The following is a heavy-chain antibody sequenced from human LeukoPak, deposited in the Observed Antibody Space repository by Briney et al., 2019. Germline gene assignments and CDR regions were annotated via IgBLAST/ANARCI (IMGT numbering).Heavy chain of an antibody. CDR3: ARATYHYDSSGYYNPLDY. V-gene: IGHV4-39*07. J-gene: IGHJ4*02. Sequence: SETLSLTCTVSGGSISSSSYYWGWIRQPPGKGLEWIGSIYYSGSTYYNPSLKSRVTMSVDTSKNQFSLNLSSVTAADTAVYYCARATYHYDSSGYYNPLDYWGQGTLVTVSS. CDR2: IYYSGST. D-gene: IGHD3-22*01. CDR1: GGSISSSSYY.